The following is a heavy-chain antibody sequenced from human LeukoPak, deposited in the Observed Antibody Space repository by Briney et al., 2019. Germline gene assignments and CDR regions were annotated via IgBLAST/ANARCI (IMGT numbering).Heavy chain of an antibody. V-gene: IGHV4-59*12. J-gene: IGHJ5*02. CDR3: ARDREYSSSGLVWFDP. CDR2: IYYSGST. Sequence: SETLSLTCTVSGGSISSYYWSWIRQPPGKGLEWVGYIYYSGSTNYNPSLKSRVTISVDTSENQFSLKLTSVTAADTAVYYCARDREYSSSGLVWFDPWGHGILVTVSS. D-gene: IGHD6-6*01. CDR1: GGSISSYY.